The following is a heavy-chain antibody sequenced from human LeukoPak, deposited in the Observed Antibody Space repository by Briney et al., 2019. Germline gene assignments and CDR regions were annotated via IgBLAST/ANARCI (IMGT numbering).Heavy chain of an antibody. V-gene: IGHV1-69*05. Sequence: SVKVSCKASGYTFTSYGISWVRQAPGQGLEWMGGIIPIFGTANYAQKLQGRVTITTDESTSTAYMELSSLRSEDTAVYYCARSRSSSTSHVYYYYYMDVWGKGTTVTVSS. CDR3: ARSRSSSTSHVYYYYYMDV. J-gene: IGHJ6*03. CDR2: IIPIFGTA. D-gene: IGHD2-2*01. CDR1: GYTFTSYG.